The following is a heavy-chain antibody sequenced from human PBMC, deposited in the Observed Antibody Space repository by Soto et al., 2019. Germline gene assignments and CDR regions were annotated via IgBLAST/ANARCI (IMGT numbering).Heavy chain of an antibody. CDR3: ARGVGSYYNAVFDY. D-gene: IGHD3-10*01. Sequence: GGSLRLSCAASGFTFSSYSMNWVRQAPGKGLEWVSSISSSSSYIYYADSVKGRFTISRDNAKNSLYLQMNSLRAEDTAVYYCARGVGSYYNAVFDYWGQGTLVTVSS. J-gene: IGHJ4*02. CDR1: GFTFSSYS. V-gene: IGHV3-21*01. CDR2: ISSSSSYI.